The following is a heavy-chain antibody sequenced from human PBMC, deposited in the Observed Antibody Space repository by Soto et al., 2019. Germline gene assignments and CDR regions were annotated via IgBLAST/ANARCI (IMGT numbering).Heavy chain of an antibody. CDR1: GVTFSSYA. J-gene: IGHJ4*02. CDR3: ARVGGGNWNRSLDY. V-gene: IGHV3-30-3*01. Sequence: WGSLRLSCAASGVTFSSYAMHWVRQAPGKGLEWVAVISYDGSNKYYADSVKGRFTISRDNSKNRLYLQMNSLRAEDTAVYYCARVGGGNWNRSLDYWGQGTLVTVSS. D-gene: IGHD1-1*01. CDR2: ISYDGSNK.